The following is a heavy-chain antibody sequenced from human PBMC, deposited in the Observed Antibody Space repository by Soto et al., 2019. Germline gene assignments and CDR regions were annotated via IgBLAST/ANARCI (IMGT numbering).Heavy chain of an antibody. V-gene: IGHV1-69*06. CDR2: IIPIFGTA. D-gene: IGHD6-6*01. Sequence: EASVKVSCKVSGYTLTELSMHWVRQAPGKGLEWMGGIIPIFGTANYAQKFQGRVTITADKSTSTAYMELSSLRSEDTAVYYCASLVGSIAARPGPYYYGMDVWGQGTTVTVSS. J-gene: IGHJ6*02. CDR1: GYTLTELS. CDR3: ASLVGSIAARPGPYYYGMDV.